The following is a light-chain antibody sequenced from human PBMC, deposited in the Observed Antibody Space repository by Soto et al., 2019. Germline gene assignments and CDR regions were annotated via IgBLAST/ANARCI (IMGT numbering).Light chain of an antibody. CDR3: LQDYSYPRT. V-gene: IGKV1-6*01. Sequence: AVQLTQSPSSLSASVGDRVTITCRASQGIRTDLGWYQQKPGKAPKVLIFGASTLQSGVPSRFGGSGSGTDFIRTISSLQPEDFATYDCLQDYSYPRTFGQGTKVEIK. CDR1: QGIRTD. CDR2: GAS. J-gene: IGKJ1*01.